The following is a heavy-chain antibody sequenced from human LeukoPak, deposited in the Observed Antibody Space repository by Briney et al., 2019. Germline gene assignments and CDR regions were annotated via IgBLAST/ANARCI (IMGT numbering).Heavy chain of an antibody. CDR3: AKDHPEIMITFGGVPENDY. CDR2: ISGSGGST. Sequence: PGGSLRLSCAASGFTFSSYAMSWVRQAPGKGLEWVSAISGSGGSTYYADSVKGRFTISRDNSKNTLYLQMNSLRAEDTAVYYCAKDHPEIMITFGGVPENDYWGQGTLVTVSS. D-gene: IGHD3-16*01. J-gene: IGHJ4*02. V-gene: IGHV3-23*01. CDR1: GFTFSSYA.